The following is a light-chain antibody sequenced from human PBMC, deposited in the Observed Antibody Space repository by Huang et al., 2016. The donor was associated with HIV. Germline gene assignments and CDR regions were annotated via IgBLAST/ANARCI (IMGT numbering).Light chain of an antibody. CDR2: GAS. V-gene: IGKV1-39*01. CDR1: QSIGNY. J-gene: IGKJ1*01. CDR3: QQSYNSWT. Sequence: DIQMTQSPSSLSASVGDRVTVTCRASQSIGNYLNWYQQKPGKAPKLLIYGASSLQSGVPARFSGSGSGTVFILSITSLQPEDFATYCCQQSYNSWTFGQGTKVDIK.